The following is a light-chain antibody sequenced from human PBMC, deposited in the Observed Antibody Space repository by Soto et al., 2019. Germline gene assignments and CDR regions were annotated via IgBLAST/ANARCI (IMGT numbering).Light chain of an antibody. CDR3: QSYDSSLSGSK. CDR2: GNS. Sequence: QSVLTQPPSVSGAPGQRVTISCTGSSSNIGAGYDVHWYQHLPGTAPKLLIYGNSNRPSGVPDRFSGSKAGTSASLAITGLQAEDEADYYCQSYDSSLSGSKFGGGTKRTV. J-gene: IGLJ2*01. CDR1: SSNIGAGYD. V-gene: IGLV1-40*01.